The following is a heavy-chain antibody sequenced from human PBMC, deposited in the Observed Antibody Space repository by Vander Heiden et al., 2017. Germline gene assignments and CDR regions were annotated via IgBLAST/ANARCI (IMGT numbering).Heavy chain of an antibody. V-gene: IGHV1-69*01. Sequence: QVQLVQSGADVKKPGSSLPVSCKASGGTFSSYAISWVRQAPGQGLEWMGGIIPIFGTANYAQKFQGRVTITADESTSTAYMELSSLRSEDTAVYYCARDLTGPGEYSSSGDDYWGQGTLVTVSS. D-gene: IGHD6-6*01. J-gene: IGHJ4*02. CDR3: ARDLTGPGEYSSSGDDY. CDR1: GGTFSSYA. CDR2: IIPIFGTA.